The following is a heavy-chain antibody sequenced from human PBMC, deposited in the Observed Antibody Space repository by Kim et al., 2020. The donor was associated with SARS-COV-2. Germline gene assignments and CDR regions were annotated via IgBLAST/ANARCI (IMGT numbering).Heavy chain of an antibody. J-gene: IGHJ4*02. D-gene: IGHD1-1*01. CDR2: INHSGST. V-gene: IGHV4-34*01. Sequence: SETLSLTCAVYGGSFSGYYWSWIRQPPGKGLEWIGEINHSGSTNYNPSLKSRVTISVDTSKNQFSLKLSSVTAADTAVYYCARSLGSRHREHNKSIDYWGQGTLVTVSS. CDR3: ARSLGSRHREHNKSIDY. CDR1: GGSFSGYY.